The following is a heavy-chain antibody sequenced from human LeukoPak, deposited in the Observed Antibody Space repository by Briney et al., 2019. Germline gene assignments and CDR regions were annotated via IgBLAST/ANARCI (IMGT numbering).Heavy chain of an antibody. Sequence: PGGSLRLSCAASGFTFSDYYMSWIRQAPGKGLEWVSYISSSGSTIYYADSVKGRFTISRDNAKNSLYLQMNSLRAEDTAVYYCASNRVVCSGGSCYRPLDYWGQGTLVTVSS. CDR1: GFTFSDYY. J-gene: IGHJ4*02. D-gene: IGHD2-15*01. CDR2: ISSSGSTI. V-gene: IGHV3-11*01. CDR3: ASNRVVCSGGSCYRPLDY.